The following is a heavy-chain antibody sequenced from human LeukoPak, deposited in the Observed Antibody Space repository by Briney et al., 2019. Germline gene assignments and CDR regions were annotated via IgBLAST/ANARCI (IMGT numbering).Heavy chain of an antibody. Sequence: GGSLRLSCAASGFTFSSYWMHWVRQTPGRGLVWVPRIVSDGSTIYADSGRGRLTTSRDKAKHMGYLHSNSLRAEDTAMYYCARATTYFYGSVTYDWFDPWGQGTLVTVSS. V-gene: IGHV3-74*01. CDR1: GFTFSSYW. CDR2: IVSDGST. J-gene: IGHJ5*02. CDR3: ARATTYFYGSVTYDWFDP. D-gene: IGHD3-10*01.